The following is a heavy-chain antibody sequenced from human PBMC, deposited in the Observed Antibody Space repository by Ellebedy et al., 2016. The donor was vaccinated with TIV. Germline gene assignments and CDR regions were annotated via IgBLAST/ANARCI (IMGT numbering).Heavy chain of an antibody. CDR2: IHHSGST. V-gene: IGHV4-38-2*02. D-gene: IGHD4-17*01. CDR1: AYSISSGYY. CDR3: ARQFGRWADRGRGDFSLAI. Sequence: MPSETLSLTCTVSAYSISSGYYWAWIRQPPGEGLEWIGNIHHSGSTYYSPSLKSRVTISVDTSNNHFSLNLTSVTAADTAVYYCARQFGRWADRGRGDFSLAIWGPGTMVTVSS. J-gene: IGHJ3*02.